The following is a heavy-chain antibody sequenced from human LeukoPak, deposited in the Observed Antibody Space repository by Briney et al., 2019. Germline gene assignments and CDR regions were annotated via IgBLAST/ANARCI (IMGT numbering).Heavy chain of an antibody. V-gene: IGHV1-18*01. Sequence: ASVKVSCKASGYTFTSYGISWVRQAPGQGLEWMGWISAYNGNTNYAQKLQGRVTMITDTSTSTAYMELRSLRSDDTAVYYCTREGTMVRGVVNYYYMDVWGKGTTVTVSS. J-gene: IGHJ6*03. CDR1: GYTFTSYG. D-gene: IGHD3-10*01. CDR3: TREGTMVRGVVNYYYMDV. CDR2: ISAYNGNT.